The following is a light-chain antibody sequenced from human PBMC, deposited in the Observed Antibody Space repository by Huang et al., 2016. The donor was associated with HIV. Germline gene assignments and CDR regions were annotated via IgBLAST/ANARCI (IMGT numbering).Light chain of an antibody. V-gene: IGKV3-20*01. CDR3: QQFGSKSRYT. CDR2: DES. J-gene: IGKJ2*01. Sequence: ELVLTQSPGTLSLSPGERATLFCRASQSVSSSSLTWYRQKPGQAPRLVIYDESNRAAGIPDRFSGSGSGTNFTLTISRLEPEDFAVYYCQQFGSKSRYTFGQGTKLEIK. CDR1: QSVSSSS.